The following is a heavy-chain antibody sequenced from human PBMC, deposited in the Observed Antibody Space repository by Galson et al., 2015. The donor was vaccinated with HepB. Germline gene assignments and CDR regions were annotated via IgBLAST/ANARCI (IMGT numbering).Heavy chain of an antibody. CDR1: GFIFSSFG. J-gene: IGHJ4*02. CDR3: AKSPQSYGYYPDY. V-gene: IGHV3-30*18. D-gene: IGHD5-18*01. CDR2: ISYEGSSD. Sequence: SLRLSCAASGFIFSSFGMHWVRQAPGKGLEWVSVISYEGSSDLYADSVKGRFTISRDNSKNTLYLRMNDLRPEDTAVYYCAKSPQSYGYYPDYWGQGTLVTVSS.